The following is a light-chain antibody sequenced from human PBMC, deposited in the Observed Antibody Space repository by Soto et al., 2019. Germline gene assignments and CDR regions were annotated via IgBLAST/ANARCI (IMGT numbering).Light chain of an antibody. J-gene: IGLJ1*01. V-gene: IGLV2-8*01. CDR3: SSYAGSNNFV. CDR2: EVS. CDR1: SSDIGAYIY. Sequence: QSVLTQPPSASGSPGQSVTISCTGTSSDIGAYIYVSWYQQYPGKAPKLMISEVSRRPSGVPERFSGSKSGNTASLTVSGLQADDEAHYYCSSYAGSNNFVFGTGTKV.